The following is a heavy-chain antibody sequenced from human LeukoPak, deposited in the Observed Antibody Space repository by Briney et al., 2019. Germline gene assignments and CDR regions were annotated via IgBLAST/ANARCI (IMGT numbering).Heavy chain of an antibody. D-gene: IGHD2-15*01. CDR1: GFTFSSYA. Sequence: PGGSLRLSCAASGFTFSSYAMSWVRQAPGKGPEWVSAISGSGGSTYYADSVKGRFTISRDNSKNTLYLQMNSLRAEDTAVYYCAKDLRLGYCSGGSCTVPNWFDPWGQGTLVTVSS. V-gene: IGHV3-23*01. CDR2: ISGSGGST. J-gene: IGHJ5*02. CDR3: AKDLRLGYCSGGSCTVPNWFDP.